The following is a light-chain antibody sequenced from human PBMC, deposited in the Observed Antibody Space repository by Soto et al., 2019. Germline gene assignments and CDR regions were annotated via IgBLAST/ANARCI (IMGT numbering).Light chain of an antibody. CDR2: RNT. CDR1: SSNIGAGYE. CDR3: ASWDGSLSGHV. Sequence: QSVLTQPPSVSGAPGQRVTISCIVGSSNIGAGYEVHWYQQLPGTVPKLLIYRNTYRPSGVPDRFSGSKSGTSASLAISGLRSEDEADYYCASWDGSLSGHVFGTGTKVTVL. J-gene: IGLJ1*01. V-gene: IGLV1-40*01.